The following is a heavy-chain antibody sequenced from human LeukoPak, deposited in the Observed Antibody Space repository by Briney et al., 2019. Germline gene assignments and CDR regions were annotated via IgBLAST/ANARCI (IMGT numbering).Heavy chain of an antibody. CDR2: IYYSGST. V-gene: IGHV4-30-4*08. J-gene: IGHJ4*02. D-gene: IGHD5-12*01. CDR1: GDSFTSVTDY. CDR3: VVSGYDPSFDY. Sequence: TLSLTCTVSGDSFTSVTDYWAWIRQPPGKGLEWIGYIYYSGSTYYNPSLKSRVTISVDTSKNQFSLKLSSVTAADTAVYYCVVSGYDPSFDYWGQGTLVTVSS.